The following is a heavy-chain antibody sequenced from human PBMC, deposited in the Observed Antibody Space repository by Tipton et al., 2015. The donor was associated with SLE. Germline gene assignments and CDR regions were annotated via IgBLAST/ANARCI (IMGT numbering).Heavy chain of an antibody. D-gene: IGHD3-3*01. Sequence: GSLRLSCAASGFSFNTYAMSWVRQAPGKGLEWVSTITGLGANTYYADSVKGRFTISRDNAKNSLYLQMNSLRAEDTAVYYCARRHFGVVFISAFDIWGQGTMVTVSS. CDR3: ARRHFGVVFISAFDI. J-gene: IGHJ3*02. V-gene: IGHV3-21*03. CDR1: GFSFNTYA. CDR2: ITGLGANT.